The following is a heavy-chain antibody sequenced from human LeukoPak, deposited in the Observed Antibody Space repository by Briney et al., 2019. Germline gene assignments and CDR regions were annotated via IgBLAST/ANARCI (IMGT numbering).Heavy chain of an antibody. Sequence: ETLSLTCTVSGGSISSSSYYWGWIRQPPGKGLEWVAATSSSDSGKYHADSVRGRFTISRDNSKNTVYLQMNSLRAEDAAVYYCARAPVTSCRGAFCYPFDYWGPGILVTVSS. D-gene: IGHD2-15*01. CDR1: GGSISSSSYY. CDR3: ARAPVTSCRGAFCYPFDY. CDR2: TSSSDSGK. J-gene: IGHJ4*02. V-gene: IGHV3-23*01.